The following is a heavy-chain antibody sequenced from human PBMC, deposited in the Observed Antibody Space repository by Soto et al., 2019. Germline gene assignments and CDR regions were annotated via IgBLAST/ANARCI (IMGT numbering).Heavy chain of an antibody. J-gene: IGHJ4*02. CDR2: IYYDVNNK. V-gene: IGHV3-30*19. Sequence: QVQLVESGGGVVQPGRSLRLSCAASGFIFSNYAMHWVRQAPGKGLEWVAVIYYDVNNKDYTDSVKGRFTISRDNSKNTLYLQMNSLRAEDTAVYYCVRDRYSSSSGGRLDQWGQGTLVTVSS. D-gene: IGHD6-6*01. CDR1: GFIFSNYA. CDR3: VRDRYSSSSGGRLDQ.